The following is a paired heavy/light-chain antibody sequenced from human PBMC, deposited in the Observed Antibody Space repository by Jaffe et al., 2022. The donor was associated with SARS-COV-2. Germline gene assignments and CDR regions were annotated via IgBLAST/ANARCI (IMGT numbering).Light chain of an antibody. CDR3: GTWDSSLSAWV. CDR2: DNN. CDR1: NSNIGNNY. J-gene: IGLJ3*02. Sequence: QSVLTQPPSVSAAPGQKVTISCSGSNSNIGNNYVSWYQQLPGTAPKLLIYDNNKRPSGIPDRFSGSKSGTSATLGITGLQTGDEADYYCGTWDSSLSAWVFGGGTKLTVL. V-gene: IGLV1-51*01.
Heavy chain of an antibody. CDR1: GYTFTNYA. Sequence: QVQLVQSGAEVKKPGASVKVSCKASGYTFTNYAIHWVRQAPGQRLEWMGWINAGNGNTYYSQKFQGRVTITRDTSANTAYMELSSLRSEDTAVYYCARAPRSYGYYYYGMDVWGQGTTVTVSS. V-gene: IGHV1-3*01. D-gene: IGHD5-18*01. CDR2: INAGNGNT. CDR3: ARAPRSYGYYYYGMDV. J-gene: IGHJ6*02.